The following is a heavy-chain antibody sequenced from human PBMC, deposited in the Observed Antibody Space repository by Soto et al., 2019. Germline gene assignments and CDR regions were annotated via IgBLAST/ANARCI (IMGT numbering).Heavy chain of an antibody. D-gene: IGHD1-26*01. CDR2: IYHSGST. CDR3: ARGLISGSHYSGGWYYFDS. V-gene: IGHV4-30-2*01. Sequence: SETLSLTCAVSGGSISSGGYSWSWIRQPPGKGLEWIGYIYHSGSTYYNPSLKSRVTISVDTSSSQFSLELSSVTAADTAVYYCARGLISGSHYSGGWYYFDSWGQGTQVTVSS. J-gene: IGHJ4*02. CDR1: GGSISSGGYS.